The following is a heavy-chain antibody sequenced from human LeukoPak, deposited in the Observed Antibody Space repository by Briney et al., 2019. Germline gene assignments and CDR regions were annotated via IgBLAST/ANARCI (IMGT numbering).Heavy chain of an antibody. V-gene: IGHV3-23*01. D-gene: IGHD2-2*01. CDR1: GFSFITFA. Sequence: PGGSLRLSCTASGFSFITFAMTWVRQAPGKGLEWVSAIHGSGGKTYYADSVKGRFTISRDNSKNTVYLQMNRLRAEDTAIYHCAKDQGKDYGDQLHYWGQGTLVSVSS. CDR2: IHGSGGKT. J-gene: IGHJ4*02. CDR3: AKDQGKDYGDQLHY.